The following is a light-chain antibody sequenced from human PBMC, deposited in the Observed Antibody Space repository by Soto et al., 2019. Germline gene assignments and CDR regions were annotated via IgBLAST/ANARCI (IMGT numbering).Light chain of an antibody. CDR3: SSYTPSRAYV. V-gene: IGLV2-14*01. J-gene: IGLJ1*01. CDR2: EVS. Sequence: QSVLTQPAAVSGSPGQSITISCTGPISDVGAYNYVSWYQQQSGKAPKLMIHEVSNRPSGVSNRFSGSKSGNTDSLTISGLQAEDEADYYCSSYTPSRAYVFGIGTKLTVL. CDR1: ISDVGAYNY.